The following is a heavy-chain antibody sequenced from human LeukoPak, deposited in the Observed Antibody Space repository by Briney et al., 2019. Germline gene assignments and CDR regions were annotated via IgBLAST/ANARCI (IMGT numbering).Heavy chain of an antibody. J-gene: IGHJ4*02. CDR2: IIPIFGTA. CDR1: GYTFTGYY. Sequence: GASVKVSCRASGYTFTGYYIHWLRQAPGQGLEWMGGIIPIFGTANYAQKFQGRVTITTDESTSTAYMELSSLRSEDTAVYYCARSIGNSHSRYHFDYWGQGTLVTVSS. V-gene: IGHV1-69*05. CDR3: ARSIGNSHSRYHFDY. D-gene: IGHD6-13*01.